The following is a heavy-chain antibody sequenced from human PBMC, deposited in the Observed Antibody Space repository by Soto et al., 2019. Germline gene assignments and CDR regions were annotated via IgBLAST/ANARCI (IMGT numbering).Heavy chain of an antibody. J-gene: IGHJ4*02. V-gene: IGHV3-30-3*01. CDR3: ARRLTRTVSALGY. CDR1: GLTLNSFA. D-gene: IGHD6-19*01. Sequence: QVHLVESGGGVVQAGRSLRLSCTASGLTLNSFAIHWVGQAPGKGLEWVSVISEDGGNKYFAESVRGRFLISRDNSQNTVYLHMNSLRLEDTAVYFCARRLTRTVSALGYWGQGTLVSVSS. CDR2: ISEDGGNK.